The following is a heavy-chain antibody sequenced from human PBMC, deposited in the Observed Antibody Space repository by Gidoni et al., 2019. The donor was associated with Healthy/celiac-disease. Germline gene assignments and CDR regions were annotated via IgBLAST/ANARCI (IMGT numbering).Heavy chain of an antibody. D-gene: IGHD3-3*01. CDR3: ARGDYEVWSGYYGAFDY. V-gene: IGHV3-30*14. CDR1: GFPFSVSA. Sequence: HLVVSGVGVVQTGLSLSLYRAAPGFPFSVSAMHWVRPAPCKRQDCVAVISYDGSNKYDEDTGKGRLTISRDNSKNTVYLQMNRRRAEDTAVYYCARGDYEVWSGYYGAFDYWGQGTLVTVSS. J-gene: IGHJ4*02. CDR2: ISYDGSNK.